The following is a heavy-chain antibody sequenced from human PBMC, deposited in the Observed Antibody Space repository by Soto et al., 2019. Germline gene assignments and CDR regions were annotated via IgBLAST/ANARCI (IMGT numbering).Heavy chain of an antibody. CDR3: ARDAEKKRFGELFPNFDR. J-gene: IGHJ4*02. CDR1: GFTFSSYA. V-gene: IGHV3-21*01. Sequence: GGSLRLSCAASGFTFSSYAMSWVRQAPGKGLEWLSAISGSSSAVYYADSLKGRFTISRDNAKNSLFLQMNSLRAEDTALYYCARDAEKKRFGELFPNFDRWGQGTLVTVSS. D-gene: IGHD3-10*01. CDR2: ISGSSSAV.